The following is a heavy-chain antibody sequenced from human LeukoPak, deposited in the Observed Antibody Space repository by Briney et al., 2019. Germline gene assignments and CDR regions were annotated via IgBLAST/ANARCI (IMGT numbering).Heavy chain of an antibody. V-gene: IGHV1-46*01. CDR2: INPSGGST. D-gene: IGHD3-10*01. CDR1: GYTFTSYY. CDR3: ARDFTMVWGVTSLDYSNWFDP. Sequence: ASVKVSCKASGYTFTSYYMHWVRQAPGQGLEWMGIINPSGGSTSYAQKFQGRVTMTRDTSTSTVYMELSSLRSEDTAVYYCARDFTMVWGVTSLDYSNWFDPWGQGTLVTVSS. J-gene: IGHJ5*02.